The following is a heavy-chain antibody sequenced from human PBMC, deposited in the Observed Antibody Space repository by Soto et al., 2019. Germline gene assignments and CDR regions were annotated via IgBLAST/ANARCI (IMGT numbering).Heavy chain of an antibody. CDR1: VFTFSSYG. CDR3: AKDQQLVQDYYYGMDV. CDR2: ISYDGSNK. J-gene: IGHJ6*02. Sequence: PWGSLRLSCSASVFTFSSYGMHWFRQAPGKGLEWVAVISYDGSNKYYADSVKGRFTISRDNSKNTLYLQMNSLRAEDTAVYYCAKDQQLVQDYYYGMDVWGQGTTVTVS. D-gene: IGHD6-6*01. V-gene: IGHV3-30*18.